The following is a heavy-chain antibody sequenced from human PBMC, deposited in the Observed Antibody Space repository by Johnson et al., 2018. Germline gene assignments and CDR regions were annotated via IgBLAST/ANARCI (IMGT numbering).Heavy chain of an antibody. CDR3: ARDEGGCRGGSCYLSFDI. CDR1: GFNFSNSA. V-gene: IGHV3-30-3*01. CDR2: ISYDGSNK. Sequence: QVQLVQSGGGVVQPGRSMRLCCAASGFNFSNSAMHWVRQAPGKGLEWVAGISYDGSNKYYADSVKGRFTISRDNSKNTLYLQMNSLRAEDTAGYYCARDEGGCRGGSCYLSFDIWGQGTLGTVSS. J-gene: IGHJ3*02. D-gene: IGHD2-15*01.